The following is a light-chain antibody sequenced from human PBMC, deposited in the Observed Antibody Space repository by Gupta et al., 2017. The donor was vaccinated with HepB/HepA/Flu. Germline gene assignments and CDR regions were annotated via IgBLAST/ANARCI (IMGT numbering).Light chain of an antibody. J-gene: IGKJ1*01. CDR3: QQYNLWPPWT. CDR1: DNVGTR. CDR2: DAS. V-gene: IGKV3-15*01. Sequence: IVLTHSPATLSLSPGERVTLSCTASDNVGTRLAGYKQKPGQAPSPLVHDASARATAVPDRFSGAGCGTEFTLTISCLQSEDFAIYHCQQYNLWPPWTFGLGTKVEIK.